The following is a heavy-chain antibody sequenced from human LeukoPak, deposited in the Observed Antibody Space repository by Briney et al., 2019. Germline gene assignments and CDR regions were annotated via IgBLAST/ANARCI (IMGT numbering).Heavy chain of an antibody. J-gene: IGHJ4*02. CDR3: AKDPIPRIAAAGTGSAY. CDR2: ISGSGGST. Sequence: GGSLRVSCAGSGFTFSSYAMSWVRPAPGKGLEWVSAISGSGGSTYYADSVKGRFTISRDNSKNTLYLQMNSLRAEDTAVYYCAKDPIPRIAAAGTGSAYWGQGTLVTVSS. D-gene: IGHD6-13*01. V-gene: IGHV3-23*01. CDR1: GFTFSSYA.